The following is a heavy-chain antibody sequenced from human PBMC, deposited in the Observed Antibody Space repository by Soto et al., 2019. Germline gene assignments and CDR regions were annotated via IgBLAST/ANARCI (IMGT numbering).Heavy chain of an antibody. CDR2: IKQDGSEK. CDR3: ERDRIAAAGDYYFDY. CDR1: GFTFSSYW. V-gene: IGHV3-7*01. Sequence: GGSLRLSCAASGFTFSSYWMSWVRQAPGKGLEWVANIKQDGSEKYYVDSVKGRFTISRDNAKNSLYLQMNSLRAEDTAVSYCERDRIAAAGDYYFDYWGQGTLVTVSS. D-gene: IGHD6-13*01. J-gene: IGHJ4*02.